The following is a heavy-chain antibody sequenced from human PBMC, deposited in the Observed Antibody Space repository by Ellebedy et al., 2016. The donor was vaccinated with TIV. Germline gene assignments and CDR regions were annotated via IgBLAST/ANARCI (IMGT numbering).Heavy chain of an antibody. CDR3: ARMPSGLGTTTD. J-gene: IGHJ4*02. CDR2: IDPDSGVT. Sequence: ASVKVSCXASEYRFTGNYIHWVRQAPGRGLEWMGWIDPDSGVTSPILQDRVTMTRDTSSTTANLELNRLKSDDTAVYYCARMPSGLGTTTDWGQGTLVTVSS. V-gene: IGHV1-2*02. D-gene: IGHD1-14*01. CDR1: EYRFTGNY.